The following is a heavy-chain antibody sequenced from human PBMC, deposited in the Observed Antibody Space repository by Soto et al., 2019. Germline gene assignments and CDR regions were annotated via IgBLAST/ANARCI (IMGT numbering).Heavy chain of an antibody. J-gene: IGHJ2*01. CDR2: ISATTTYK. V-gene: IGHV3-21*01. Sequence: EVQVVESGGGLVKPGGSPKLSCTASGFTFDSYTMNWLRQAPGRGLEWVSSISATTTYKYYADSVKGRFIISRDNARNSLYLQTNSLRAEDTAVYYCARGGTSKSGHLWYFDLWGRGTLVTVSS. CDR3: ARGGTSKSGHLWYFDL. CDR1: GFTFDSYT. D-gene: IGHD1-1*01.